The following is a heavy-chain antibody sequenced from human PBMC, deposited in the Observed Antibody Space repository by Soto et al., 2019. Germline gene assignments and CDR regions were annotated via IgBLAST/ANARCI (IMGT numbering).Heavy chain of an antibody. CDR2: IYYSGST. J-gene: IGHJ4*02. CDR1: GVSISSYY. CDR3: ATPAYHCGGDWYQLDY. Sequence: PSETLSLTCTVSGVSISSYYWIWIRQPPGKGLEWNGYIYYSGSTNYNPSLKSRVTISVDTSKNQFSLKLSSVPAADTAVYSCATPAYHCGGDWYQLDYWGQGTLVTVSS. V-gene: IGHV4-59*01. D-gene: IGHD2-21*02.